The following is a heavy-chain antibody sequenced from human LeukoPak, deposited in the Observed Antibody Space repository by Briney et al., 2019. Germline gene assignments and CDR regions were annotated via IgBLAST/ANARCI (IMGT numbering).Heavy chain of an antibody. V-gene: IGHV4-31*03. Sequence: SQTLSLTCTVSGGSISSGGYYWSWIRQHPGKGLEWIGYIYYSGSTYYNPSLKSRVTISVDTSKNQFSLKLSSVTAADTAVYYCARLFMVRGWGTFDYWGQGTLVTVSS. D-gene: IGHD3-10*01. CDR3: ARLFMVRGWGTFDY. CDR2: IYYSGST. J-gene: IGHJ4*02. CDR1: GGSISSGGYY.